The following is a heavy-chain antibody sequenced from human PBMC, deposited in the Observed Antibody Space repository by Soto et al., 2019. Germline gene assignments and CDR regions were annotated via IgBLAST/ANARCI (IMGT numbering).Heavy chain of an antibody. CDR3: ARQLWLRGNWFDP. J-gene: IGHJ5*02. V-gene: IGHV4-39*01. Sequence: SETLSLTCTVSGGSISSSSYYWGWIRQPPGKGLEWIGSIYYSGSTYYNPSLKSRVTISVDTSKNQFSLKLSSVTAADTAVYYCARQLWLRGNWFDPWGQGTLVTVSS. CDR1: GGSISSSSYY. CDR2: IYYSGST. D-gene: IGHD5-18*01.